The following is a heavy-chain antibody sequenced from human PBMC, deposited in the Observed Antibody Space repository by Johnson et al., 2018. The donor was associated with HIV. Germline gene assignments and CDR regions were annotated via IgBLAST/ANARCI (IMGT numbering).Heavy chain of an antibody. CDR1: GFTFDDYA. CDR2: VSWNTGNI. D-gene: IGHD3-10*01. V-gene: IGHV3-9*01. CDR3: AREEVLDAFDI. J-gene: IGHJ3*02. Sequence: VQLVESGGGLVQPGRSLRLSCAASGFTFDDYAIHWVRQAPGKGLEWVPTVSWNTGNIDSADSVKGRFTISRDNAKKSLHLQMSSLRAEDTALYYCAREEVLDAFDIWGQGTMVT.